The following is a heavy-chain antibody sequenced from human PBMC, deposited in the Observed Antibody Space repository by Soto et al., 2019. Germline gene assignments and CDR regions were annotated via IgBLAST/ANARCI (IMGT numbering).Heavy chain of an antibody. D-gene: IGHD3-22*01. CDR1: GGTFSSYA. CDR2: IIPIFGTA. Sequence: SVKVSCKASGGTFSSYAISWVRQAPGQGLEWMGGIIPIFGTANYAQKFQGRVTITADKSTSTAYMELSSLRSEDTAVYYCARDRAEYYYDSSVSTDAFDIWVQGTMVTVSS. CDR3: ARDRAEYYYDSSVSTDAFDI. V-gene: IGHV1-69*06. J-gene: IGHJ3*02.